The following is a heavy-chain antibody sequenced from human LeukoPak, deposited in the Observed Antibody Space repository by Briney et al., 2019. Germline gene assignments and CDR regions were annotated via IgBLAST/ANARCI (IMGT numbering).Heavy chain of an antibody. V-gene: IGHV1-69*13. J-gene: IGHJ6*03. CDR3: ARDLGRLRYSDWLHKGYYYYYMDV. Sequence: ASVKVSCKASGGTFSSYAISWVRQAPGQGLEWMGGIIPIFGTANYAQKFQGRVTITADESTSTAYMELSSLRSEDTAVYYCARDLGRLRYSDWLHKGYYYYYMDVWGKGTTVTISS. CDR1: GGTFSSYA. D-gene: IGHD3-9*01. CDR2: IIPIFGTA.